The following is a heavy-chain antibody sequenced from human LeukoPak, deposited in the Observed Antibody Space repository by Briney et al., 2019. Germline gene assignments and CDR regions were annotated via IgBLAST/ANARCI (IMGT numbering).Heavy chain of an antibody. Sequence: GGSLRLSCAASGFTFSSYDMHWVRQATGKGVGWVAGIGTAGDRYYSGSVKGRLTISRENAKNSLYLQMNSLRTGDTAVYYCARARLDTVTTLGDGFDIWGQGTTVTVSS. D-gene: IGHD4-17*01. CDR1: GFTFSSYD. CDR3: ARARLDTVTTLGDGFDI. J-gene: IGHJ3*02. CDR2: IGTAGDR. V-gene: IGHV3-13*01.